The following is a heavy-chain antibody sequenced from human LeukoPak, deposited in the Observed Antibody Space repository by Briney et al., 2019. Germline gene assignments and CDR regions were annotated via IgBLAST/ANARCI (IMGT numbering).Heavy chain of an antibody. J-gene: IGHJ5*02. D-gene: IGHD6-13*01. CDR2: ITVYNGNT. CDR1: GGTFSSYA. Sequence: ASVKVSCKASGGTFSSYAISWVRQAPRQGPEWMGWITVYNGNTIYPQKLQGRVTVTTDTSTSTAYMELRSLTSDDTAMYYCARGLGSSWTPSWFDPWGQGTLVTVSS. V-gene: IGHV1-18*01. CDR3: ARGLGSSWTPSWFDP.